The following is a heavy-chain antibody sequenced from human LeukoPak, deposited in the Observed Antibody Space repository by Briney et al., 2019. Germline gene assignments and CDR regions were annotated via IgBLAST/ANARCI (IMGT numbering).Heavy chain of an antibody. CDR3: GRGTDYYYDSSGGIYY. V-gene: IGHV1-8*01. Sequence: GASVKVSCKASGYTFTSYDINWVRQATGQGLEWMGWMNPNTGNTGYAQKFQGRLTMTGDTSISTAYMELSSLRSEDTAVYYCGRGTDYYYDSSGGIYYWGQGTLVTVSS. CDR1: GYTFTSYD. D-gene: IGHD3-22*01. J-gene: IGHJ4*02. CDR2: MNPNTGNT.